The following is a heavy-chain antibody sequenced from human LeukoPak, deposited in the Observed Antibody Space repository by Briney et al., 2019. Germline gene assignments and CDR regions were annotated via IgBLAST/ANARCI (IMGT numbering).Heavy chain of an antibody. V-gene: IGHV3-7*01. Sequence: GGSLRLSCAASGFTFSSQWMSWVRQAPGKGLEWVAIVNQGGTQNYYVDSVKGRFTISRDNAENSLYLQMNSPRAEDTAVYYCAREHYFYYLDAWGKGTTVTVSS. J-gene: IGHJ6*03. CDR2: VNQGGTQN. CDR3: AREHYFYYLDA. CDR1: GFTFSSQW.